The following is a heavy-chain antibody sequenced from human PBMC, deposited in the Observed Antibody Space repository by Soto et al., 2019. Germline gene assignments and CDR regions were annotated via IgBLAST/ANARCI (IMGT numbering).Heavy chain of an antibody. CDR1: GYTFSSYW. V-gene: IGHV5-51*01. CDR2: IYAADSDT. CDR3: ARLQITVAGALDY. Sequence: GESLKISCKGSGYTFSSYWIAWVRQMPGKGLECMGIIYAADSDTRYSPSFQGQVTISVDKSISTAYLQWNSLKASDSAIYYCARLQITVAGALDYWGQGTLVTVSS. J-gene: IGHJ4*02. D-gene: IGHD6-19*01.